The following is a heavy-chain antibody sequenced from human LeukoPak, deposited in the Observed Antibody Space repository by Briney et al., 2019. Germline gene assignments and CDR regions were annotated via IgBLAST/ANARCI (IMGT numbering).Heavy chain of an antibody. CDR2: IHPGDSET. CDR1: GYRFSSYW. V-gene: IGHV5-51*01. CDR3: VRALGYCTSGSCYYYDY. Sequence: GESLKISCKGSGYRFSSYWIGWVRQMPGKGLEWMGIIHPGDSETRYSPSFQGQVTISADKSIGTAYLQWSSLKASDTAMYYCVRALGYCTSGSCYYYDYWGQGTLVTVSS. D-gene: IGHD2-15*01. J-gene: IGHJ4*02.